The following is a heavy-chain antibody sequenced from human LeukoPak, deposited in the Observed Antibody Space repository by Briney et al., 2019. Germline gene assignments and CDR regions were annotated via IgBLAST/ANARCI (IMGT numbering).Heavy chain of an antibody. CDR3: ARDRRDLAHCGGDCYSGAFDI. Sequence: ASVKVSCKASGYTFTSYGISWVRQAPGQGLEWMGWISAYNGNTNYAQKLQGRVTMTTDTSTSTAYMELRSLRSDDTAVYYCARDRRDLAHCGGDCYSGAFDIWGQGTMVTVSS. CDR2: ISAYNGNT. D-gene: IGHD2-21*02. CDR1: GYTFTSYG. V-gene: IGHV1-18*01. J-gene: IGHJ3*02.